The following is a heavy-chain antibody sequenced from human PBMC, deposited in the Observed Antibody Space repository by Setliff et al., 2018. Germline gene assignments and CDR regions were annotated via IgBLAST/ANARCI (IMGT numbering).Heavy chain of an antibody. V-gene: IGHV7-4-1*02. J-gene: IGHJ5*02. CDR2: INTNTGNP. CDR3: ARDLGYCSTTSCHGDWFDT. CDR1: GYTFSSYA. Sequence: ASVKVSCKASGYTFSSYAVNWVRQAPGQGLEWVGWINTNTGNPTYAQGFTGRFVFSLDTSVTTAYLQISSLKAEDTAVHYCARDLGYCSTTSCHGDWFDTWGQGTPVTVSS. D-gene: IGHD2-2*01.